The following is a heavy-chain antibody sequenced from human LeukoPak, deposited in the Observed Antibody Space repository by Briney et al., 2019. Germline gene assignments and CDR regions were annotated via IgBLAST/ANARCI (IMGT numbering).Heavy chain of an antibody. V-gene: IGHV3-30*03. J-gene: IGHJ3*02. CDR1: GFTFSSYG. CDR3: ARERHYGSGSEI. CDR2: ISYDGSNK. D-gene: IGHD3-10*01. Sequence: GRSLRLSCAASGFTFSSYGMHWVRQAPGKGLEWVAVISYDGSNKYYADSVKGRFTISRDNSKNTLYLQMNSLRAEDTAVYYCARERHYGSGSEIWGQGTMVTVSS.